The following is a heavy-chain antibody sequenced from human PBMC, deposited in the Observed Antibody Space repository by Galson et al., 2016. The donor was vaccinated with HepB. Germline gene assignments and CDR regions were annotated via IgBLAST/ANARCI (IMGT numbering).Heavy chain of an antibody. CDR2: FSYDGSNK. D-gene: IGHD3-3*01. J-gene: IGHJ4*02. CDR3: ATPYYDFWSGYNPFDY. V-gene: IGHV3-30*03. CDR1: GFSFSSDG. Sequence: SLRLSCAACGFSFSSDGMHRAPQAPGKGLEGVAVFSYDGSNKYYEDSAKGRFTISRDNSKNTLYLQMNSLRAEDTAVYYCATPYYDFWSGYNPFDYWGQGTLVTVSS.